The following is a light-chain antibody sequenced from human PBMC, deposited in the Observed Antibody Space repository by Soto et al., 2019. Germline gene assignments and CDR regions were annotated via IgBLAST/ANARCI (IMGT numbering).Light chain of an antibody. V-gene: IGKV4-1*01. CDR3: QQYYNTIT. CDR1: QSVLYSSNNKNY. CDR2: WAS. J-gene: IGKJ4*01. Sequence: DIVMTQSPDSLAVSLGERATINCKSSQSVLYSSNNKNYLAWYQQKPGQPPKLLIYWASTRESGVPDRFSGSGSGTDFTLTISSLQAEDVALSYCQQYYNTITFGRGTKVDIK.